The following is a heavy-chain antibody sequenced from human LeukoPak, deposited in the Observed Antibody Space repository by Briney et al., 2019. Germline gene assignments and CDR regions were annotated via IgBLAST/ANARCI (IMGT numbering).Heavy chain of an antibody. CDR1: GGSISSYY. D-gene: IGHD3-3*01. CDR2: IYYSGST. V-gene: IGHV4-59*08. Sequence: PSETLSLTCTVSGGSISSYYWSWIRQPPGKGLEWIGYIYYSGSTNYNPSLKSRVTISVDTSKNQFSLKLSSVTAADTAVYYCARAELANFWSGYCYFDYWGQGTLVTVSS. J-gene: IGHJ4*02. CDR3: ARAELANFWSGYCYFDY.